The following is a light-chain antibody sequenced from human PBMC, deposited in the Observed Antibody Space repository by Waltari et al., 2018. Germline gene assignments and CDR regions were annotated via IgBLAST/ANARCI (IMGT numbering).Light chain of an antibody. V-gene: IGLV1-44*01. CDR3: ATWDDSLDGPV. CDR1: SSNIGGNT. J-gene: IGLJ3*02. CDR2: TND. Sequence: QSVLTQPPSESVTPGQRVTISCSGSSSNIGGNTVNWYQQLPGTAPKLLIYTNDQRPSGVPDRFSGSKSGTSASLAISGLQSEDEADYYCATWDDSLDGPVFGGGTKLTVL.